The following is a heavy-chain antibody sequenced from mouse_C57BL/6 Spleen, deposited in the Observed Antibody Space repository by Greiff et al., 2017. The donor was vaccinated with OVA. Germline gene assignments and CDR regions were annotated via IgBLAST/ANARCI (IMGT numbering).Heavy chain of an antibody. Sequence: QVQLQQSGAELVKPGASVEMSCKASGYTFTSYWITWVKQRPGQGLEWIGDIYPGSGSTNYNEKFKSKATLTVDTSSSTAYMQLSSLTSEDSAVYYCASSTGTSYWYFDVWGTGTTVTVSS. V-gene: IGHV1-55*01. J-gene: IGHJ1*03. CDR2: IYPGSGST. CDR3: ASSTGTSYWYFDV. CDR1: GYTFTSYW. D-gene: IGHD4-1*02.